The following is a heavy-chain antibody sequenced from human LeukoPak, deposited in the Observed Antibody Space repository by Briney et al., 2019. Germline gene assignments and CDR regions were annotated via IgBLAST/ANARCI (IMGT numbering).Heavy chain of an antibody. D-gene: IGHD3-22*01. CDR1: GFTFSSYA. J-gene: IGHJ4*02. V-gene: IGHV3-30*04. CDR2: ISYDGSNK. Sequence: PGGSLRLSCAASGFTFSSYAMHWVRQAPGKGLEWVAVISYDGSNKYYADSVKGRFTISRDNSKNTLYLQMNSLRAEDTAVYYCARDRGYYDSSGYYSHWGQGTLVTVSS. CDR3: ARDRGYYDSSGYYSH.